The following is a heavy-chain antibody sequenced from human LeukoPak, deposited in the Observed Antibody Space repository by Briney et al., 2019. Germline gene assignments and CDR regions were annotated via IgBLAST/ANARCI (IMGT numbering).Heavy chain of an antibody. CDR1: GYTFTRFD. V-gene: IGHV1-8*02. D-gene: IGHD4-11*01. CDR2: MIPKSGET. CDR3: ARGTDSAY. J-gene: IGHJ4*02. Sequence: ASVKVSCKASGYTFTRFDINWVRQAPGQGLERMGWMIPKSGETAYAQKFQGRVTMTRNTAISTAYLELTGLTSDDTAVYYCARGTDSAYWGQGTLVTVSS.